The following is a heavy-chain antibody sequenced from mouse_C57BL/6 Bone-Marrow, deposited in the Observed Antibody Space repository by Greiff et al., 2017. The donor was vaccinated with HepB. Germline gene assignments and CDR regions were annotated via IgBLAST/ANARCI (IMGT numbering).Heavy chain of an antibody. D-gene: IGHD3-3*01. Sequence: EVQLQESGPGLVKPSQSLSLTCSVTGYSITSGYYWNWIRQFPGNKLEWMGYISYDGSNNYNPSLKNRISITRDTSKNQFFLKLNSVTTEDTATYYCARGGWDRRGFDYWGQGTTLTVSS. V-gene: IGHV3-6*01. CDR1: GYSITSGYY. CDR2: ISYDGSN. CDR3: ARGGWDRRGFDY. J-gene: IGHJ2*01.